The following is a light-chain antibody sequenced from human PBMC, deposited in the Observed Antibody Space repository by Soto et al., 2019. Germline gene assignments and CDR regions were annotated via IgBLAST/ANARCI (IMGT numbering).Light chain of an antibody. J-gene: IGKJ1*01. CDR2: DAP. CDR3: QQYGSSGT. V-gene: IGKV3-20*01. CDR1: HTVSSSF. Sequence: EFVFTQSPGTLSLSPGERATLSCMTSHTVSSSFLAWYHQNPGQAPRLLMFDAPHRATDIPDRFSGSGSGTDFTLTISRLEHEDFAVYYCQQYGSSGTFGQGTKVDIK.